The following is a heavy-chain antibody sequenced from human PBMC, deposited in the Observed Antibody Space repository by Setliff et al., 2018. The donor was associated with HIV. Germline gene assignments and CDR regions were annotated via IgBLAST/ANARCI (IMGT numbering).Heavy chain of an antibody. Sequence: GGSLRLSCAASGFTFSTYSMNWVRQAPGKGLEWVSYISGTSGTMYYADSVKGRFTISRDNAKNSLFLQMNSLTAEDTAVYYCARDPRASYLSYYYYHYLDVWGKGTTVTVSS. CDR1: GFTFSTYS. CDR3: ARDPRASYLSYYYYHYLDV. J-gene: IGHJ6*03. CDR2: ISGTSGTM. D-gene: IGHD3-16*02. V-gene: IGHV3-48*01.